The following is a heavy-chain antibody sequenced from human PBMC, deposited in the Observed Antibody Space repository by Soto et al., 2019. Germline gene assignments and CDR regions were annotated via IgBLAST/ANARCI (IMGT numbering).Heavy chain of an antibody. CDR3: ARSIVVVTALDY. V-gene: IGHV1-3*05. CDR1: GYTFTSYA. D-gene: IGHD2-21*02. Sequence: QVQLVKSGAEEKKPGASVKVSCKASGYTFTSYAMHWVRQAPGQRLEWMGWINAGNGNTKYSQKFQGRVTITRDTSASTAYMELSRLRSEDTAVYYCARSIVVVTALDYWGQGTLVTVSS. J-gene: IGHJ4*02. CDR2: INAGNGNT.